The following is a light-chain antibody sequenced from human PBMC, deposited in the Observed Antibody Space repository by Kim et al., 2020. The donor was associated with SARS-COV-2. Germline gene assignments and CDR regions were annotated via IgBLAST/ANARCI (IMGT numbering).Light chain of an antibody. Sequence: QSALTQPPSASGSPGQSVTISCTGTISDIGTYNYVSWYQQHPGKAPKLMIYEVNKRPSGVPDRFSGSKSGNTASLTVSGLQAEDEADYYCSSHGGSNDWVFGGGTQLTVL. CDR2: EVN. J-gene: IGLJ3*02. V-gene: IGLV2-8*01. CDR3: SSHGGSNDWV. CDR1: ISDIGTYNY.